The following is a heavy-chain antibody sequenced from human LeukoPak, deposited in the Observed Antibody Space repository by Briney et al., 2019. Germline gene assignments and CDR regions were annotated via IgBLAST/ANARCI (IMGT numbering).Heavy chain of an antibody. CDR1: GYTFTGYY. CDR3: ARPKYYYDSSGQHYYFDY. Sequence: ASVKVSCKASGYTFTGYYMHWVRQAPGQGLEWMGRINPNSGGTNYAQKFQGRVTMTRDTSISTAYMELSRLRSDDTVVYYCARPKYYYDSSGQHYYFDYWGQGTLVTVSS. CDR2: INPNSGGT. V-gene: IGHV1-2*05. D-gene: IGHD3-22*01. J-gene: IGHJ4*02.